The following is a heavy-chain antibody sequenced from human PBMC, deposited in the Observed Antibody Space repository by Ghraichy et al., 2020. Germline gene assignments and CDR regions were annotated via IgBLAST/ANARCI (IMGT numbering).Heavy chain of an antibody. CDR2: FEPEDGET. D-gene: IGHD3-10*01. CDR1: GYTLTELS. CDR3: ATAATGSDDSFDAFDI. Sequence: ASVKVSCKVSGYTLTELSMHWVRQAPGKGLEWMGGFEPEDGETIYAQKFQGRVTMTEDTSTDTAYMELSSLRSEDTAVYYCATAATGSDDSFDAFDIWGQGTRVIVSS. J-gene: IGHJ3*02. V-gene: IGHV1-24*01.